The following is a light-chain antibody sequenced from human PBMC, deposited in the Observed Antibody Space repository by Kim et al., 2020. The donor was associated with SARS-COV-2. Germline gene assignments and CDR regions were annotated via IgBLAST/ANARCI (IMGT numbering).Light chain of an antibody. CDR1: KLSDKY. J-gene: IGLJ2*01. V-gene: IGLV3-1*01. CDR2: QDT. Sequence: VSPGQTTSITCSGDKLSDKYVCWYQQKPGQSPVLVIFQDTKRPAGIPERFSGSNSGNTATLTISGTQAMDEADYYCQAWDRNTAVFGGGTKLTVL. CDR3: QAWDRNTAV.